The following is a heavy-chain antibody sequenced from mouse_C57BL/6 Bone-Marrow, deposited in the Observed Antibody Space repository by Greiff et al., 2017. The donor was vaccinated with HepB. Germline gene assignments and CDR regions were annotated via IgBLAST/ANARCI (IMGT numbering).Heavy chain of an antibody. CDR1: GYSFTSYY. J-gene: IGHJ4*01. Sequence: QVQLKESGPELVKPGASVKISCKASGYSFTSYYIHWVKQRPGQGLEWSGWIYPGSGNTKYNEKFKGKATLTADTSSSTAYMQLSSLTSEDSAVYYCARLLMISYAMDYWGQGTSVTVSS. D-gene: IGHD2-3*01. CDR2: IYPGSGNT. CDR3: ARLLMISYAMDY. V-gene: IGHV1-66*01.